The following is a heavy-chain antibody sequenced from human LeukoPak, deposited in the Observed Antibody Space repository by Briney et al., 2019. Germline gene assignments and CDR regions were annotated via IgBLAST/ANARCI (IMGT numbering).Heavy chain of an antibody. CDR1: GYTFTSYY. Sequence: ASVKVSCKASGYTFTSYYINWVRQATGQGLEWMGWMNPNSGNTGYAQKFQGRVTMTRNTSKSPAYRELSSLRSEDTAVYYCARGNKRPAGAFDYWGQGTLVTVSS. V-gene: IGHV1-8*01. CDR3: ARGNKRPAGAFDY. D-gene: IGHD2-2*01. J-gene: IGHJ4*02. CDR2: MNPNSGNT.